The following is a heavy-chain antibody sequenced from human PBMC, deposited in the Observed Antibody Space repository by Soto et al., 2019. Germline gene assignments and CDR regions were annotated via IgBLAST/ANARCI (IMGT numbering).Heavy chain of an antibody. V-gene: IGHV3-7*01. Sequence: PGGSLRLSCGASGFTFRSYWMNCVRQAPGKGLEWVANINQDGSQKYYVDSVKGRFTISRDNAKNSLYLQMNSLRAEDTGVYYCTRVCNYASGSSSWGQGTLVNVSS. CDR3: TRVCNYASGSSS. CDR2: INQDGSQK. D-gene: IGHD3-10*01. J-gene: IGHJ4*02. CDR1: GFTFRSYW.